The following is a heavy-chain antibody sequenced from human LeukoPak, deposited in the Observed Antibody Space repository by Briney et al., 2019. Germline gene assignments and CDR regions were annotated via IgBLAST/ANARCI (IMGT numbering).Heavy chain of an antibody. V-gene: IGHV3-23*01. CDR1: GFTFSSYA. J-gene: IGHJ4*02. CDR2: ISGSGGST. D-gene: IGHD3-10*01. Sequence: GGSLRLSCAASGFTFSSYAMSWVRQAPGKGLEWVSAISGSGGSTYYAGSVKGRFTISRDNSKNTLYLQMNSLRAEDTAVYYCAKDPYYYGSGYTSSPTYFDYWGQGTLVTVSS. CDR3: AKDPYYYGSGYTSSPTYFDY.